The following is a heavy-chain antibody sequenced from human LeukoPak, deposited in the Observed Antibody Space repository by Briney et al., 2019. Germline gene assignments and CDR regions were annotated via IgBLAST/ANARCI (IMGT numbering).Heavy chain of an antibody. Sequence: GGSLRLSCAASGFTFSSYDMNWVRQAPGKGLEWVLYISSGGSDIYYVDYVKGRFTISRDNAKNSLYLQMNSLRAEHTAVYYCARDTAKQQLVFDAFHIWGQGTMVTVSS. V-gene: IGHV3-48*03. J-gene: IGHJ3*02. CDR3: ARDTAKQQLVFDAFHI. CDR1: GFTFSSYD. CDR2: ISSGGSDI. D-gene: IGHD6-13*01.